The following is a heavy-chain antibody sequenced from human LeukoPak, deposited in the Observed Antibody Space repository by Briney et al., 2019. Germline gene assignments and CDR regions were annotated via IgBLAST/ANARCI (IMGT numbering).Heavy chain of an antibody. CDR2: IKQDGSEK. Sequence: GGSLRLSCAASGFTFSSYWMSWVRQAPGKGLEWVANIKQDGSEKYYVDSVKGRFTISRDNAKNSLYLQMNSLRAEDTAVYYCAREAVVGATNPFDYWGQGTLVTVSS. J-gene: IGHJ4*02. D-gene: IGHD1-26*01. V-gene: IGHV3-7*03. CDR1: GFTFSSYW. CDR3: AREAVVGATNPFDY.